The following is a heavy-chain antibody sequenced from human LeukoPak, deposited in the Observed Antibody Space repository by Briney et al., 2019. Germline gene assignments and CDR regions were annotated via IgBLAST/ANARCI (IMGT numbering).Heavy chain of an antibody. V-gene: IGHV3-21*01. D-gene: IGHD4-23*01. Sequence: GGSLRLSCAASGFTFGSYSVNWVRQASGKGLEWVSSISSSSSYIYYADSVKGRFTISRDNAKNSLYLQMNSLRAEDTAVYYCARAVYGGNSYFDYWGQGTLVTVSS. CDR2: ISSSSSYI. CDR1: GFTFGSYS. CDR3: ARAVYGGNSYFDY. J-gene: IGHJ4*02.